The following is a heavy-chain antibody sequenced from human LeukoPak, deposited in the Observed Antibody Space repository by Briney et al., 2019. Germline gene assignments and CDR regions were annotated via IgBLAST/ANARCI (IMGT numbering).Heavy chain of an antibody. CDR2: IYYSGST. D-gene: IGHD2-15*01. CDR1: GGSVSSGSHY. V-gene: IGHV4-61*01. CDR3: ARDVGYGQAFDP. J-gene: IGHJ5*02. Sequence: SETLSLTCTVSGGSVSSGSHYWSWIRQPPGKGLEWIGYIYYSGSTNYNPSLKSRVTISVDTSKNQFSLKLSSVTAADTAVYYCARDVGYGQAFDPWGQGTLVTVSS.